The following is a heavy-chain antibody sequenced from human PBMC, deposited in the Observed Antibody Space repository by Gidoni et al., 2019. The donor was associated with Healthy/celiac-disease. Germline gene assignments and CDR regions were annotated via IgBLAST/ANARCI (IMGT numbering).Heavy chain of an antibody. V-gene: IGHV3-66*04. J-gene: IGHJ6*02. Sequence: EVQLVESGGGLVQPGGSLRRSCAASGFTVSSNYMSWVRQAPGKGLEWVSVIYSGGSTYYADSVKGRFTISRDNSKNTLYLQMNSLRAEDTAVYYCARHHTDCSSTSCHSSNYYYYGMDVWGQGTTVTVSS. CDR2: IYSGGST. CDR3: ARHHTDCSSTSCHSSNYYYYGMDV. CDR1: GFTVSSNY. D-gene: IGHD2-2*01.